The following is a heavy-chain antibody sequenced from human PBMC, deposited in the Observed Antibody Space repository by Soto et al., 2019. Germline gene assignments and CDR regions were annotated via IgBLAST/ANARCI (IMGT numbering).Heavy chain of an antibody. CDR2: INPNSGGT. D-gene: IGHD3-10*01. Sequence: ASVKVSCKASGYTFTGYYMHWVRQAPGQGLEWLGWINPNSGGTNYAQKLQGRVTMTTDTSTSTAYMELRSLRSDDTAVYYCARMIPITMVRGVIISLGYYYGMDVWGQGTTVTVSS. V-gene: IGHV1-2*02. CDR1: GYTFTGYY. J-gene: IGHJ6*02. CDR3: ARMIPITMVRGVIISLGYYYGMDV.